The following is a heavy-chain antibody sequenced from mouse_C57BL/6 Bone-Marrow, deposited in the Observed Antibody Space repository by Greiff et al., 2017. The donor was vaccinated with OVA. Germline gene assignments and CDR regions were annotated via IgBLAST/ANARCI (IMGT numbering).Heavy chain of an antibody. CDR1: GFTFTDYY. CDR3: ARYGGGQLRLRGYGVDY. CDR2: IRNKANGYTT. D-gene: IGHD3-2*02. J-gene: IGHJ4*01. Sequence: EVKLQESGGGLVQPGGSLSLSCAASGFTFTDYYMSWVRQPPGKALEWLGFIRNKANGYTTEYSASVKGRFTISRDNSQSILYLQMNALRAEDSATYYCARYGGGQLRLRGYGVDYWGQGTSVTVSS. V-gene: IGHV7-3*01.